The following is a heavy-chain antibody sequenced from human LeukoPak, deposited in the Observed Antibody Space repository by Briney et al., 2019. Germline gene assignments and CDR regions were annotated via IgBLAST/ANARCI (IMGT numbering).Heavy chain of an antibody. CDR2: IWYDGSNK. CDR3: ARGGYYDSSGYLLGY. D-gene: IGHD3-22*01. CDR1: GFTFSSYG. V-gene: IGHV3-33*01. Sequence: GRSLRLSCAASGFTFSSYGMHWVRQAPGKGLEWVAVIWYDGSNKYYADSVKGRFTISRDNSKNTLYLQMNSLRAEDTAVYYCARGGYYDSSGYLLGYWGQGTLVTVSS. J-gene: IGHJ4*02.